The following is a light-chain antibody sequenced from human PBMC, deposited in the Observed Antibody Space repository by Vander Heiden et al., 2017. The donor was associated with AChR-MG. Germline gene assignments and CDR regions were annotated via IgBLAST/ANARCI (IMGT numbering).Light chain of an antibody. CDR1: QDISNY. CDR3: QQYDNLPRT. Sequence: DIQMTQSPSSLSASVGDRVTITCQASQDISNYLNWYQQKPGKAPKLLIYDASNLERGVPSRFSGSGSGTDFTLTISSLQPEDIATYYCQQYDNLPRTFGQGTKVEIK. CDR2: DAS. V-gene: IGKV1-33*01. J-gene: IGKJ1*01.